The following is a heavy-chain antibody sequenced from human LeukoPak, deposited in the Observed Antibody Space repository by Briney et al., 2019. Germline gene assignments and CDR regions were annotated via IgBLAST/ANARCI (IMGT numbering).Heavy chain of an antibody. D-gene: IGHD6-19*01. CDR2: ISTRDNTI. CDR3: AKDYEQWLVGGAFDI. J-gene: IGHJ3*02. V-gene: IGHV3-11*01. Sequence: GGSLRLSCTASGFTFSDYYMSWIRQTPGKGLEWLSYISTRDNTIQYADSVKGRFTISRDNANNSVFLQMNNLRAEDTAVYYCAKDYEQWLVGGAFDIWGQGTMVTVSS. CDR1: GFTFSDYY.